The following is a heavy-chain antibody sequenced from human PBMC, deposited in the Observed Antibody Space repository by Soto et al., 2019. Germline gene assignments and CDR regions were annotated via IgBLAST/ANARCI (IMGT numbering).Heavy chain of an antibody. V-gene: IGHV4-34*01. CDR3: ARATHCSGGSCYWYYGMDV. J-gene: IGHJ6*02. Sequence: SETLSLTCAVYGGSFSGYYWSWIRQPPGKGLEWIGEINHSGSTYYNPSLKSRVTISVDTSKNQFSLKLSSVTAADTAVYYCARATHCSGGSCYWYYGMDVWGQGTTVTVSS. CDR1: GGSFSGYY. D-gene: IGHD2-15*01. CDR2: INHSGST.